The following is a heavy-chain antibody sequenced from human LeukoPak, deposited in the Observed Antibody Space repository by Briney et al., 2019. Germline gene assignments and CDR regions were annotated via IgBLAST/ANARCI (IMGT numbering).Heavy chain of an antibody. Sequence: GASVKVSCKASGGTFSSYAISWVRQAPGQGLEWMGGIIPIFGTANYAQKFQGRVTITADESTSTAYMELSSLRSEDTAVYYCASYGSGSRKVPYNWFDPWGQGTLVTVSS. J-gene: IGHJ5*02. V-gene: IGHV1-69*13. CDR1: GGTFSSYA. D-gene: IGHD3-10*01. CDR2: IIPIFGTA. CDR3: ASYGSGSRKVPYNWFDP.